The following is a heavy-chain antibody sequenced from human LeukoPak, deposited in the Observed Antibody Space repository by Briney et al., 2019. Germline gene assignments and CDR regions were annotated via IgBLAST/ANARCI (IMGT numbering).Heavy chain of an antibody. CDR2: IYYSGST. D-gene: IGHD1-7*01. J-gene: IGHJ5*02. CDR3: AREVTGTTNTLYNWFDP. CDR1: GGSISSGDYS. Sequence: PSQTLSLTCTVSGGSISSGDYSWSWIRQPPGKCLEWIGYIYYSGSTYYNPSLNSRVTISVDTSKNTFSLKLSSVTAADTAVYYCAREVTGTTNTLYNWFDPWGQGTLVTVSS. V-gene: IGHV4-30-4*08.